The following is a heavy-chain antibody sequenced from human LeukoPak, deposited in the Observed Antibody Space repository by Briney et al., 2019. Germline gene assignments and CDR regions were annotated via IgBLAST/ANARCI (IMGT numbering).Heavy chain of an antibody. V-gene: IGHV3-21*01. CDR3: ARVKTYYDFWSGYTAPFDY. CDR2: ISSSSSYI. CDR1: AFTFSSYS. Sequence: GGSLRLSCAASAFTFSSYSMNWVSQAPGKGLEWVSSISSSSSYIYYSDSVKGRFTISRDNAKNSLYLQMNSLRAEDTAVYYCARVKTYYDFWSGYTAPFDYWGQGTLVTVSS. J-gene: IGHJ4*02. D-gene: IGHD3-3*01.